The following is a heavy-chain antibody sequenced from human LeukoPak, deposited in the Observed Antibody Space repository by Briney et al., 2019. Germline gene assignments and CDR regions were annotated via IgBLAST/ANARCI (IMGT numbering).Heavy chain of an antibody. J-gene: IGHJ3*02. V-gene: IGHV3-15*01. CDR1: GFTFSNAW. D-gene: IGHD1-26*01. CDR2: IKSKTDGGTT. CDR3: TTDQVGAEDDAFDI. Sequence: GGSLRLSCAASGFTFSNAWMSWVRQAPGKGLEWVGRIKSKTDGGTTDYAAPVKGRFTISRDDSKNTLYLQMNSLKTEDTAVYYCTTDQVGAEDDAFDIWGQGTMVTVSS.